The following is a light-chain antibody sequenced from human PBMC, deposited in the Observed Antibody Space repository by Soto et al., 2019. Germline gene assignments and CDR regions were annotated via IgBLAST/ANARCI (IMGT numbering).Light chain of an antibody. J-gene: IGKJ4*01. CDR1: QGISSY. CDR2: VAS. V-gene: IGKV1-9*01. Sequence: DIPLTQSPSFLSASVGDRVTITCRASQGISSYLAWYQQKLGKAPKLLIYVASTLQSGVPSRFSGSGSGTEFTLTISSLQPEDFATYYCQQFNSYPLTFGGGTKVEIK. CDR3: QQFNSYPLT.